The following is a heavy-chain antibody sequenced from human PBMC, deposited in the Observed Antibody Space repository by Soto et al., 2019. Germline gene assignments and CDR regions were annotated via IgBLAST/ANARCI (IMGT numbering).Heavy chain of an antibody. V-gene: IGHV1-69*06. CDR3: ATELHAVAGLTYYYYGMDV. Sequence: QVQLVQSGAEVKKPGSSVKVSCKASGGTFSSYAISWVRQAPGQGLEWMGGIIPIFGTANYAQKFQGRVTITADKSTSTAYMELSSLRSEDTAVYYCATELHAVAGLTYYYYGMDVWGQGTTVTVSS. CDR1: GGTFSSYA. J-gene: IGHJ6*02. CDR2: IIPIFGTA. D-gene: IGHD6-19*01.